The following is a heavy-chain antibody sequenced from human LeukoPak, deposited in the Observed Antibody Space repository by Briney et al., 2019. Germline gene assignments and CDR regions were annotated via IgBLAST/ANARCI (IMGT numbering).Heavy chain of an antibody. V-gene: IGHV4-4*07. Sequence: PSETLSLTCTVSGGSISSYYWSWIRQPAGKGLEWIGRICTSGSTNYNPSLKSRVTMSVDTSKNQFSLKLSSVTAADTAVYYCARDEYYYGSGSRRGMDVWGKGTTVTVSS. J-gene: IGHJ6*03. CDR2: ICTSGST. CDR3: ARDEYYYGSGSRRGMDV. CDR1: GGSISSYY. D-gene: IGHD3-10*01.